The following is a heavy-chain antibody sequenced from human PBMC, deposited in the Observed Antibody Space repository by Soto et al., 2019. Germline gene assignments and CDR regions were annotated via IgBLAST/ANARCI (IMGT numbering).Heavy chain of an antibody. CDR3: ARGGGWSWTAT. J-gene: IGHJ4*02. Sequence: QVQLPQWGAGLLKPSETLSLTCAVSGGSLSGYWWSWIRQSPGEGLQWLGETTHSGDTNYNPSLESRINIYVDTSKNQVSMKVSAETAADSGVYYCARGGGWSWTATWGQGTLVTVSS. D-gene: IGHD1-26*01. CDR1: GGSLSGYW. CDR2: TTHSGDT. V-gene: IGHV4-34*01.